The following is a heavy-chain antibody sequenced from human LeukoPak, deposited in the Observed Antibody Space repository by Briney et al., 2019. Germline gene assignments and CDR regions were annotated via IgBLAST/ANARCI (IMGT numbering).Heavy chain of an antibody. CDR1: GFTFDDYA. D-gene: IGHD5-18*01. J-gene: IGHJ4*02. CDR3: AKATLDTEAAGVWYFDH. CDR2: IGWNSGTI. V-gene: IGHV3-9*01. Sequence: GGSLRLSCAASGFTFDDYAMHWVRQAPGKGLEWVSGIGWNSGTIAYADSVKGRFTISRDNAKNSLYLQMNSLRLEDTAFYYCAKATLDTEAAGVWYFDHWGQGTLVTVSS.